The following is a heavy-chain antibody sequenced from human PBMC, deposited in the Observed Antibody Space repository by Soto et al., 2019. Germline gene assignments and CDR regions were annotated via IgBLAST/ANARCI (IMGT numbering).Heavy chain of an antibody. V-gene: IGHV4-59*01. Sequence: PSETLSLTCTVSGGSISSYYWSWIRQPPGKGLEWIGYIYYSGSTNYNPSLKSRVTISVDTSKNQFSLKLSSVTAADTAVYYCARGLTSIAAAGTSFFRHYYYYMDVWGKGTTVTVSS. CDR3: ARGLTSIAAAGTSFFRHYYYYMDV. CDR2: IYYSGST. J-gene: IGHJ6*03. D-gene: IGHD6-13*01. CDR1: GGSISSYY.